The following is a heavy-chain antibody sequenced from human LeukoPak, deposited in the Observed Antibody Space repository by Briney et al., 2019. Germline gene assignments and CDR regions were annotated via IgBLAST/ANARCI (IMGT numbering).Heavy chain of an antibody. V-gene: IGHV3-23*01. J-gene: IGHJ4*02. CDR2: ISGSGGST. CDR1: GFTFSSYA. D-gene: IGHD3-3*01. CDR3: AKDPPAWSGYPYYFDY. Sequence: GGSLRLSCAASGFTFSSYAMSWVRQAPGKGLEWVSAISGSGGSTYYADSVKGRFTISRDNSKNTLYLQMNSLRAEDTAVYYCAKDPPAWSGYPYYFDYWGQGTLVTVSS.